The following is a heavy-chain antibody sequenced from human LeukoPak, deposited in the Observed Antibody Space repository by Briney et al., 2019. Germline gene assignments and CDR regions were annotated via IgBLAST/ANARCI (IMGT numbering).Heavy chain of an antibody. J-gene: IGHJ4*02. CDR3: ARARGDVVVTASQYYFDY. Sequence: SETLSLTCSVSGGSMTNLYWTWIRQPPGKGLEWIGDIYDSGSTRYNTSLESRVTISVDTSKNQFSLKLSSVTAADTAVYYCARARGDVVVTASQYYFDYWGQGTLVTVSS. D-gene: IGHD2-21*02. CDR2: IYDSGST. CDR1: GGSMTNLY. V-gene: IGHV4-59*12.